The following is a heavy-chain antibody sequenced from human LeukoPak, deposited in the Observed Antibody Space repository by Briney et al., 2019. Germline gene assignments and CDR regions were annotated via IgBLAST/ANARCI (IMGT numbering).Heavy chain of an antibody. CDR3: ARQEASSLGSWFDP. D-gene: IGHD2-15*01. CDR1: GGSISSYY. J-gene: IGHJ5*02. V-gene: IGHV4-4*09. Sequence: SETLSLTCTVSGGSISSYYWSWIRQPPGKGLEWIGYTYTSGSTNYNPSLKSRVTISVDTSKNQFSLKLSSVTAADTAVYYCARQEASSLGSWFDPWGQGTLLTVSS. CDR2: TYTSGST.